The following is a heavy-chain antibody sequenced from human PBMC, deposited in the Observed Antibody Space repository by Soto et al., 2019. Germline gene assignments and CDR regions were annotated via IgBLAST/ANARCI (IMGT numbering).Heavy chain of an antibody. V-gene: IGHV3-23*01. J-gene: IGHJ3*02. CDR3: AKSMGNAFDI. D-gene: IGHD1-26*01. Sequence: EVQLLESGGGLVQPGGSLRLSCAASGFTFSSYAMSWVRPGPGKGLEWVSAISGSGGSTYYADSVKGRFTISRDNSKNTLYLQMDSLRAEDTAVYYCAKSMGNAFDIWGQGTMVTVSS. CDR2: ISGSGGST. CDR1: GFTFSSYA.